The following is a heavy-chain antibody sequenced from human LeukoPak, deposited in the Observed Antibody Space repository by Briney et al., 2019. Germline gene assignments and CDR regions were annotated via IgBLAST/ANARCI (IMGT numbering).Heavy chain of an antibody. V-gene: IGHV4-4*07. CDR1: GDSISRYY. CDR2: LYNGGII. CDR3: ARGSSGLLWFGEPYFDY. Sequence: PSETLSLTCTVSGDSISRYYWSWIRQPAGKGLEWIGRLYNGGIITYNPSLKSRVTISVDTSKNQFSLKLSSVTAADTAVYYCARGSSGLLWFGEPYFDYWGQGTLVTVSS. J-gene: IGHJ4*02. D-gene: IGHD3-10*01.